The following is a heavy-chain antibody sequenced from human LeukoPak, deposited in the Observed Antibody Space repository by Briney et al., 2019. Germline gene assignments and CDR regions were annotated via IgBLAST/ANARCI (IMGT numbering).Heavy chain of an antibody. CDR1: GFTFSSYS. CDR2: ISSSSSYI. Sequence: GGSLRLPCAASGFTFSSYSMNWVRQAPGKGLEWVSSISSSSSYIYYADSVKGRFTISRDNAKNSLYLQMNSLRAEDTAVYYCARAEYCSSTSCYPDHDAFDIWGQGTMVTVSS. V-gene: IGHV3-21*01. CDR3: ARAEYCSSTSCYPDHDAFDI. J-gene: IGHJ3*02. D-gene: IGHD2-2*01.